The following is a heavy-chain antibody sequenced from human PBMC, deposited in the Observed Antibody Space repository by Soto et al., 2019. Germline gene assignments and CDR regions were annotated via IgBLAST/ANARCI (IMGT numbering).Heavy chain of an antibody. CDR3: AIAPTLPMIAVDYYYYMDV. J-gene: IGHJ6*03. D-gene: IGHD2-21*01. V-gene: IGHV6-1*01. Sequence: SQTLSLTCAISGDSVSSNSAAWNWIRQSPSRGLEWLGRTYYRSKWYNDYAVSVKSRITINPGTSKNQFSLQLNSVTPEDTAVYYCAIAPTLPMIAVDYYYYMDVWGKGTTVTVSS. CDR1: GDSVSSNSAA. CDR2: TYYRSKWYN.